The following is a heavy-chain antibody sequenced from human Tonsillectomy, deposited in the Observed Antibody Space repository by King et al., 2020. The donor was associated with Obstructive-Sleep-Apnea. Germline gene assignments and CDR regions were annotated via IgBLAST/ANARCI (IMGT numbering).Heavy chain of an antibody. CDR1: GASITSTNW. V-gene: IGHV4-4*02. CDR3: ASLTGEGAVAGSGGRFDP. CDR2: SYHSGST. D-gene: IGHD1-26*01. Sequence: VQLQESGPGLVKPSGTLSLTCAVSGASITSTNWWSWVRQPPGKGLEGIGESYHSGSTNYNPSLKSRVTISGDKSKNQFSLKLNSVTAAATAVYSCASLTGEGAVAGSGGRFDPWGQGTLVTVSS. J-gene: IGHJ5*02.